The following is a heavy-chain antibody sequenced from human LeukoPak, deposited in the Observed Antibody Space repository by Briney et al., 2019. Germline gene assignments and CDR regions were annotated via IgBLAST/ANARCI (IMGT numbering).Heavy chain of an antibody. J-gene: IGHJ3*02. CDR1: GYTFTSYY. Sequence: GASVKVSCKASGYTFTSYYMHWVRQAPGQGLEWMGIINPSGGSTSYAQKFQGRVTMTRDTSTSTIYMELSSLRSEDTAVYYCARDTGTITIFGVVTDAFDIWGQGTMVTVSS. CDR2: INPSGGST. V-gene: IGHV1-46*01. D-gene: IGHD3-3*01. CDR3: ARDTGTITIFGVVTDAFDI.